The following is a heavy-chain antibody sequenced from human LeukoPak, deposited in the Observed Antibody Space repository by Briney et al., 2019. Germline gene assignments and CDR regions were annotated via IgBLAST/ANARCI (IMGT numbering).Heavy chain of an antibody. CDR2: IYTSGST. CDR1: GGSISSYY. CDR3: ARGGRRGWFDP. Sequence: PSETLSLTCTVSGGSISSYYWSWIQQPAGKGLEWIGRIYTSGSTTYNPSLKSRVTMSVDTSKNQFSLKLSSVTAADTAVYYCARGGRRGWFDPWGQGTLVTVSS. V-gene: IGHV4-4*07. J-gene: IGHJ5*02.